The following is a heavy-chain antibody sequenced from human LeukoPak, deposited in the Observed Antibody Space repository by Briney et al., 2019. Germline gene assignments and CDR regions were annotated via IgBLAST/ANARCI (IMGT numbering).Heavy chain of an antibody. CDR1: GYTFTSYY. J-gene: IGHJ4*02. D-gene: IGHD2-21*02. CDR2: INPSSGST. V-gene: IGHV1-46*01. CDR3: GRDYGVTPRWGYFDN. Sequence: ASVKVSCKTSGYTFTSYYVHWVRKAPGQGLEWVGIINPSSGSTTYARSFQGRVTMTRDTSTSTVYMELSSLRSEDTAVYYCGRDYGVTPRWGYFDNWGQGTLVTVSS.